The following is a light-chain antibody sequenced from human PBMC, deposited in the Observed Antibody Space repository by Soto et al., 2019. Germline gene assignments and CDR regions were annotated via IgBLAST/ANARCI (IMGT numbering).Light chain of an antibody. CDR2: NAS. Sequence: EIVMTQSPATLSVSPGERVTFSCRASQSVTSNLAWYQHKPGQAPRLLISNASAGATGIPARFSGSGSGTEFTLTINSLQSEDFAVYYCQQYHNWPVTFGGGTKLDIK. CDR3: QQYHNWPVT. J-gene: IGKJ4*01. V-gene: IGKV3-15*01. CDR1: QSVTSN.